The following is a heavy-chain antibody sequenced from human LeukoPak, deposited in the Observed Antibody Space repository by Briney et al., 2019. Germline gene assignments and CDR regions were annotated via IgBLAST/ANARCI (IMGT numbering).Heavy chain of an antibody. J-gene: IGHJ4*02. CDR2: ISFDGSNK. CDR3: KEIDQ. CDR1: GFTFSNYD. V-gene: IGHV3-30*03. Sequence: GGSLRLSCAASGFTFSNYDMHWVRQAPGKGLEWLAGISFDGSNKYYADSVKGRFTISRDNSKNTLYLQINSLRAEDTAAYYCKEIDQWGQGTLVTVSS.